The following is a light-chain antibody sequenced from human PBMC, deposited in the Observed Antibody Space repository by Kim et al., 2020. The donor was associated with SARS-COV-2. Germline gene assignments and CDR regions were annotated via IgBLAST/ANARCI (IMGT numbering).Light chain of an antibody. Sequence: PGERATLSCRASQTINNRLDWYQQKPGQAPRLLIYDATTRATGVPARFIGSGSETDFTLTISSLQSEDFAVYYCQQSNDWPPLTFGQGTKVDIK. V-gene: IGKV3-15*01. CDR1: QTINNR. CDR3: QQSNDWPPLT. CDR2: DAT. J-gene: IGKJ1*01.